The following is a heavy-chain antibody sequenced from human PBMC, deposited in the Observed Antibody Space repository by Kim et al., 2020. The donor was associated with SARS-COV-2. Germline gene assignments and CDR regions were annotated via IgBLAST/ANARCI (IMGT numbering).Heavy chain of an antibody. D-gene: IGHD3-9*01. V-gene: IGHV3-20*04. J-gene: IGHJ4*02. CDR1: GFTFDDYG. Sequence: GGSLRLSCAASGFTFDDYGMSWVRQAPGKGLEWVSGINWNGGSTGYADSVKGRFTISRDNAKNSLYLQMNSLRAEDTALYYCAREGVTGNYDILTGYSEWIGQLWFNFDYWGQGTLVTVSS. CDR3: AREGVTGNYDILTGYSEWIGQLWFNFDY. CDR2: INWNGGST.